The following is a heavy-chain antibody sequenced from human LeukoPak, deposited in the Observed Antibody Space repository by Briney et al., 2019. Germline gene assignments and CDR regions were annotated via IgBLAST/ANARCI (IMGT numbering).Heavy chain of an antibody. CDR3: ARVPGSFDY. CDR2: INPNSGAT. CDR1: GYSFTAYY. Sequence: ASVKVSCKTSGYSFTAYYIHWVRQAPGQGLELMGWINPNSGATNYAQKFQGRVTMTRDTSISTVYMDLNRLTSGDTAVYYCARVPGSFDYWGRGTLVTVSS. D-gene: IGHD3-10*01. V-gene: IGHV1-2*02. J-gene: IGHJ4*02.